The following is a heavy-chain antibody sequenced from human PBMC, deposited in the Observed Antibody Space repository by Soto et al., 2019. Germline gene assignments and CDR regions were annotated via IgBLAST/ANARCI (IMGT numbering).Heavy chain of an antibody. J-gene: IGHJ4*02. CDR2: VSGFNNDT. CDR1: RYTFTNFG. D-gene: IGHD3-10*02. V-gene: IGHV1-18*01. CDR3: LKDVSQRVMFGVGDY. Sequence: QVQLVQSGAELKKPGASVTVSCKAFRYTFTNFGIRWVRQAPGQGLEWLAWVSGFNNDTVYAQKFQGRVTITTDPSTSTGYMELRSLRPDDTAVYYCLKDVSQRVMFGVGDYWGQGTPVTVSS.